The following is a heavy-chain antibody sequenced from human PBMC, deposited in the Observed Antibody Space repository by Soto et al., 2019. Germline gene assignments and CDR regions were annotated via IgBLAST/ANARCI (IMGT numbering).Heavy chain of an antibody. V-gene: IGHV3-66*01. D-gene: IGHD3-3*01. CDR3: ARGGGWYYDFWSGYYKEGPSLAFDY. CDR2: IYSGGST. CDR1: GFTVSSNY. Sequence: GGSLRLSCAASGFTVSSNYMSWVRQAPGKGLEWVSVIYSGGSTYYADSVKGRFTISRDNSKNTLYLQMNSLRAEDTAVYYCARGGGWYYDFWSGYYKEGPSLAFDYWGQGTLVTVSS. J-gene: IGHJ4*02.